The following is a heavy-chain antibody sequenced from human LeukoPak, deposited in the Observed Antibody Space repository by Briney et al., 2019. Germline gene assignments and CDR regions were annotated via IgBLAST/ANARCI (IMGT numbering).Heavy chain of an antibody. D-gene: IGHD3-22*01. CDR2: IYWDDDK. CDR3: AHRQGYYDSSDPFDY. CDR1: GFSLSTSGVG. J-gene: IGHJ4*02. Sequence: SGPTLVNPTQTLTLTCTFSGFSLSTSGVGVGWIRQPPGKALEWLALIYWDDDKRYSPSLKSRLTITKDTSKNQVVLTMTNMDPADTATYYCAHRQGYYDSSDPFDYWGQGTLVTVSS. V-gene: IGHV2-5*02.